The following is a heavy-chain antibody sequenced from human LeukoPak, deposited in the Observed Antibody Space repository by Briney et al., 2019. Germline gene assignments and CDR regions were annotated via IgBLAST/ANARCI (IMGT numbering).Heavy chain of an antibody. CDR3: ARGPAGSGYSSGWYFGAPPYFDY. D-gene: IGHD6-19*01. CDR1: GGSISSSNYY. J-gene: IGHJ4*02. V-gene: IGHV4-39*07. CDR2: INHSGST. Sequence: SETLSLTCSVSGGSISSSNYYWVWIRQPPGKGLEWIGEINHSGSTNYNPSLKSRVTISVDTSKNQFSLKLSSVTAADTAVYYCARGPAGSGYSSGWYFGAPPYFDYWGQGTLVTVSS.